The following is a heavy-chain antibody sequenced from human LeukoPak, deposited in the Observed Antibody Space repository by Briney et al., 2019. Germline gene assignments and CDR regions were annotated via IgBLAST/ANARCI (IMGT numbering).Heavy chain of an antibody. CDR2: ISGRVSTI. V-gene: IGHV3-11*01. J-gene: IGHJ6*02. CDR1: GFTFSDYY. D-gene: IGHD3-10*02. CDR3: AKVLWSGSRYGMDV. Sequence: GGSLRLSCAAAGFTFSDYYMRWVRQAAGEGREWGSYISGRVSTIYYAESVDGRFTISRDNAKNSLYLQMNSLSAEDTALYYCAKVLWSGSRYGMDVWGQGTPVTVSS.